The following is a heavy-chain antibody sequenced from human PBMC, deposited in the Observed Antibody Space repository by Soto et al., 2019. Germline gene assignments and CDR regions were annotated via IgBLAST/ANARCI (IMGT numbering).Heavy chain of an antibody. CDR3: ATPRGDYERGWFDP. V-gene: IGHV4-39*01. CDR1: GGSISSSSYY. J-gene: IGHJ5*02. D-gene: IGHD4-17*01. CDR2: IYYSGST. Sequence: SETLSLTCTVSGGSISSSSYYWGWIRQPPGKGLEWIGSIYYSGSTYYNPSLKSRVTISVDTSKNQFSLKLSSVTAADTAVYYCATPRGDYERGWFDPWGQGTLVTVSS.